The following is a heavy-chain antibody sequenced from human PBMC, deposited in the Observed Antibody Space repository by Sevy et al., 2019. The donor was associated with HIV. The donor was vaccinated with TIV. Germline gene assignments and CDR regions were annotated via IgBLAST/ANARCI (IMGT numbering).Heavy chain of an antibody. V-gene: IGHV3-23*01. CDR3: ARPTPRIAASSAAFFDY. CDR2: INGRGGST. D-gene: IGHD6-13*01. Sequence: GGSLRLSCAASGFTFSSFAMSWVRQVPGKGLEWVSSINGRGGSTYYADSVKGRVTLSRDNSKNTLFLQMDSLRAEDMAIYYCARPTPRIAASSAAFFDYWGQGTLVTVSS. CDR1: GFTFSSFA. J-gene: IGHJ4*02.